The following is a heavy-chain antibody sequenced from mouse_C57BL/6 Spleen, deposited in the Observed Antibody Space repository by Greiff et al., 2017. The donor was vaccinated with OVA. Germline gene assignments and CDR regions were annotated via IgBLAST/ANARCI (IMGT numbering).Heavy chain of an antibody. J-gene: IGHJ3*01. Sequence: QVQLQQSGAELVKPGASVKLSCKASGYTFTSYWMHWVKQRPGQGLEWIGMIHPNSGSTNYNEKFKSKATLTVDKSSSTAYMQLSSLTSEDSAVYYCARGGVTTGGWFAYWGQGTLVTVSA. CDR2: IHPNSGST. CDR1: GYTFTSYW. V-gene: IGHV1-64*01. CDR3: ARGGVTTGGWFAY. D-gene: IGHD2-2*01.